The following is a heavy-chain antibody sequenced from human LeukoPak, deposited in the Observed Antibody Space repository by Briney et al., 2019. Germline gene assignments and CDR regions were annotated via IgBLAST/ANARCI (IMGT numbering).Heavy chain of an antibody. CDR1: GFTVSSNY. J-gene: IGHJ4*02. V-gene: IGHV3-53*01. CDR2: IYSGGST. D-gene: IGHD2-8*01. CDR3: ASDYCANGVCYSH. Sequence: AGSLRLSCAVSGFTVSSNYMSWVRQAPGNGLEWVSVIYSGGSTYYADSVKGRFTRSRDNSKNTLYLQMNSLRTEDTAVYYCASDYCANGVCYSHWGQGTLVTASS.